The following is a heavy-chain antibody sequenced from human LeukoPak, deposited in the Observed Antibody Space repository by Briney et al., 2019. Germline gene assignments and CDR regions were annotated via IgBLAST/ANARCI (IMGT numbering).Heavy chain of an antibody. CDR1: GGSISSYY. CDR3: ARDSRRIAAAGTLEI. V-gene: IGHV4-4*07. J-gene: IGHJ4*02. Sequence: SETLSLTCTVSGGSISSYYWSWIRQPAGKGLEWIGRIYTSGSTNYNPSLKSRVTMSVDTSKNQFSLKLSSVTAADTAVYYCARDSRRIAAAGTLEIWGQGTLVTVSP. CDR2: IYTSGST. D-gene: IGHD6-13*01.